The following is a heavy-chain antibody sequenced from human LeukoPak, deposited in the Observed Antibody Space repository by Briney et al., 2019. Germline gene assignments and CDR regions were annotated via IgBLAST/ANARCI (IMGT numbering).Heavy chain of an antibody. CDR2: IYYSGST. CDR1: GGSISSYY. CDR3: ARQRGLRYYSDY. J-gene: IGHJ4*02. Sequence: SETLSLTCTVSGGSISSYYWSWIRQPPGKGLEWIGYIYYSGSTNYNPSLKSRVTISVDTSKNQFSLKLSSVTAADTAVYYCARQRGLRYYSDYWGQGTLVTVSS. V-gene: IGHV4-59*08.